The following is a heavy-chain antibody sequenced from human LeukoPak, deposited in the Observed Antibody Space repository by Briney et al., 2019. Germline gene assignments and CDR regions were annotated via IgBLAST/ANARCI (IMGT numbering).Heavy chain of an antibody. CDR3: ARSSSWLRDFDY. V-gene: IGHV4-30-4*01. D-gene: IGHD6-13*01. J-gene: IGHJ4*02. CDR2: IYYRGST. CDR1: GGSISSGDYF. Sequence: SETLSLTCTVAGGSISSGDYFWSWVRQPPGKVLEWIGHIYYRGSTDYNPSLKSRVTISVDTSKNQFSLKLSSVTAADTAVYYSARSSSWLRDFDYWGQGTLVTVSS.